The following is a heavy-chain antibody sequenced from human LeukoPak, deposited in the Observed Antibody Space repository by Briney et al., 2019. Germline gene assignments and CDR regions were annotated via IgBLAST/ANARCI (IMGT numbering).Heavy chain of an antibody. Sequence: HPGGSLRLSCAASGFTFSRYGMHWVRQAPGKGLEWAAVVSSDGGTTYYADSVKGRFTISRDNAKNSLYLQMSSLRAEDTAIYYCARDRGNWNYAAAFDVWGQGTMVTVSS. CDR1: GFTFSRYG. J-gene: IGHJ3*01. CDR2: VSSDGGTT. D-gene: IGHD1-7*01. CDR3: ARDRGNWNYAAAFDV. V-gene: IGHV3-30*03.